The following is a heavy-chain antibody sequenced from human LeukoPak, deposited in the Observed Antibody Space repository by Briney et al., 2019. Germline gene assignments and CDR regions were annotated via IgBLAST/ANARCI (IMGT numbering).Heavy chain of an antibody. J-gene: IGHJ4*02. CDR1: GGSVSSGSYY. CDR3: ARASKDIVLMEYGYYFDY. Sequence: PSETLSLTCTVSGGSVSSGSYYWSWIRQPPGKGLEWIGYIYYSGSTNYNPSLKSRVTISVDTSKNQFSLKLSSVTAADTAVYYCARASKDIVLMEYGYYFDYWGQGTLVTVSS. V-gene: IGHV4-61*01. CDR2: IYYSGST. D-gene: IGHD2-8*01.